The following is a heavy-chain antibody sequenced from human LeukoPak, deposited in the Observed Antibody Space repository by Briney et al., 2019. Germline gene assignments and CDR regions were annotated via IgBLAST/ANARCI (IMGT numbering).Heavy chain of an antibody. CDR2: INSYSGET. J-gene: IGHJ3*02. V-gene: IGHV1-18*04. Sequence: ASVKVSCKASGYTFTGYHMHWVRQAPGQGLEWMGWINSYSGETNYAQKLQGRVTMTTDTSTSTAYMELRSLRSDDTAVYYCARQAPDAFDIWGQGTMVTVSS. CDR1: GYTFTGYH. CDR3: ARQAPDAFDI.